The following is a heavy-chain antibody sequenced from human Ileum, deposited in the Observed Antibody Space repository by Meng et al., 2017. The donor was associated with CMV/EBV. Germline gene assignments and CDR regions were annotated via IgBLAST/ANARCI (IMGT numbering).Heavy chain of an antibody. Sequence: VQVGREGKRPGASVKVSCRASGYSFTGYYIHWVRQAPGQGLEWMGWINPNSGGPHFAPKFLDRVTMTRDTSINTAYMELTSLRSDDTAVYYCVKENVRGDYDAWGQGTLVTVSS. V-gene: IGHV1-2*02. J-gene: IGHJ5*02. CDR2: INPNSGGP. CDR3: VKENVRGDYDA. CDR1: GYSFTGYY. D-gene: IGHD4-17*01.